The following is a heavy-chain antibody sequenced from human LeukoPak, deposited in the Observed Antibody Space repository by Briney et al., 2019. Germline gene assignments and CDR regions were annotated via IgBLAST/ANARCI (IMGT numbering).Heavy chain of an antibody. J-gene: IGHJ4*02. CDR3: AKVRDPWDNYYFDY. CDR2: ISGSGGST. Sequence: GGSLRLSCAASGFTFSSYAMSWVRQAPGKGLEWVSAISGSGGSTYYADSVKGRFTISRDNSKNTLYLQMNSLRAEDTAVYYRAKVRDPWDNYYFDYWGQGTLVTVSS. CDR1: GFTFSSYA. D-gene: IGHD1-20*01. V-gene: IGHV3-23*01.